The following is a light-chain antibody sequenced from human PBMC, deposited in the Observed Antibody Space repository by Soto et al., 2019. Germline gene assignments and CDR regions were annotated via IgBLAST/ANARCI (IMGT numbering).Light chain of an antibody. J-gene: IGLJ3*02. V-gene: IGLV1-47*01. CDR1: SSNIGSNF. CDR2: RSN. Sequence: QSVLTQPPSASGTPGQRVTISCSGSSSNIGSNFVSWYQQLPGTAPKLLIYRSNRRPSGVPDRFSGSRSGTSASLAISGLRSEDEADYYCAAWDDSLSGLWVFGGGTKLTVL. CDR3: AAWDDSLSGLWV.